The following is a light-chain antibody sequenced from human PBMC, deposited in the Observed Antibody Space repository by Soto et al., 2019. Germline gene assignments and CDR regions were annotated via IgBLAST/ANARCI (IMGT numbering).Light chain of an antibody. CDR1: QSVSSY. V-gene: IGKV3-11*01. CDR2: DAS. J-gene: IGKJ5*01. Sequence: IVLTQSPATLSLSPGARATLSCRASQSVSSYLAWYQQKPGQAPRLLIYDASNRATGIPARFSGSGSGTDFTLTIRSLEPEDFAVYYCQQRSNFGQGTRLEIK. CDR3: QQRSN.